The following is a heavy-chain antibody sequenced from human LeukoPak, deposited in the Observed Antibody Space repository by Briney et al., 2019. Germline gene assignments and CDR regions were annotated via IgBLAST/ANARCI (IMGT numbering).Heavy chain of an antibody. V-gene: IGHV3-33*01. D-gene: IGHD5-18*01. J-gene: IGHJ4*02. CDR2: IWYDGSNK. CDR3: AREDPTAMAMGDY. CDR1: GFTFSSYG. Sequence: GGSLRLSCAASGFTFSSYGMQWVRQAPGKGLEWVAVIWYDGSNKYYADSVKGRFTISRDNSKNTLYLQMNSLRAEDTAVYYCAREDPTAMAMGDYWGQGTLVTVSS.